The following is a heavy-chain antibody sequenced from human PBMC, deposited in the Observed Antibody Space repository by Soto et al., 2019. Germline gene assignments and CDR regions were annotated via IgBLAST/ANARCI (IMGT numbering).Heavy chain of an antibody. D-gene: IGHD2-15*01. CDR2: ISYDGSNK. CDR3: AKVIGDCSGGSCYPMTYPTFDY. V-gene: IGHV3-30*18. Sequence: GGSLRLSCAASGFTFSSYGMHWVRQAPGKGLEWVAVISYDGSNKYYADSVKGRFTISRDNSKNTLYLQMNSLRAEDTAVYYCAKVIGDCSGGSCYPMTYPTFDYWGQGTLVTVSS. J-gene: IGHJ4*02. CDR1: GFTFSSYG.